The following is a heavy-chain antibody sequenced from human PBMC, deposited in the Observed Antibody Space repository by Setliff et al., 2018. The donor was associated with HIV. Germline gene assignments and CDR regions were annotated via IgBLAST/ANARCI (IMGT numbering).Heavy chain of an antibody. J-gene: IGHJ4*02. D-gene: IGHD2-21*01. CDR3: ARDPVSDNSATPYYFDY. Sequence: SVKVSCKASGGTFSTYAIGWVRQAPGQGLEWMGGIIPIFGTVNYDQRFQGRVTITADETTSTAYMELSSLRSEDTAVYFCARDPVSDNSATPYYFDYWGQGTLVTVSS. CDR2: IIPIFGTV. V-gene: IGHV1-69*13. CDR1: GGTFSTYA.